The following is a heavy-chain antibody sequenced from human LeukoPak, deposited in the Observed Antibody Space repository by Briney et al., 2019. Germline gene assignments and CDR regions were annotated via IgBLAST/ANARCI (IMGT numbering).Heavy chain of an antibody. D-gene: IGHD3-16*01. CDR3: ARGLGRWSRIGYYYYYMDV. CDR1: GYTFTSYD. J-gene: IGHJ6*03. CDR2: MNPNSGNT. V-gene: IGHV1-8*03. Sequence: GASVKVFCKASGYTFTSYDINWVRQATGQGLEWMGWMNPNSGNTGYAQKFQGRVTITRDTSISTAYMELSSLRSEDTAVYYCARGLGRWSRIGYYYYYMDVWGKGTTVTVSS.